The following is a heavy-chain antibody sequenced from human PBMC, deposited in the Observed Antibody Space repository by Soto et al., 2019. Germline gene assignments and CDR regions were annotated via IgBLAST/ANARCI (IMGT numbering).Heavy chain of an antibody. CDR2: IRSKAYGGTT. J-gene: IGHJ3*02. Sequence: PGGSLRLSCAASGFTFSSYAMSWVRQAPGKGLEWVGFIRSKAYGGTTEYAASVKGRFTISRDDSKSIAYLQMNSLKTEDTAVYYCSRAGIVGAPDAFDIWGQGTKVTVSS. V-gene: IGHV3-49*04. CDR1: GFTFSSYA. CDR3: SRAGIVGAPDAFDI. D-gene: IGHD1-26*01.